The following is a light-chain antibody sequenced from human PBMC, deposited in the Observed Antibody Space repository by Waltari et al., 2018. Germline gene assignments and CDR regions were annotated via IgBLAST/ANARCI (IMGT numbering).Light chain of an antibody. CDR3: SSYGGINNSPYV. CDR2: EVS. V-gene: IGLV2-8*01. J-gene: IGLJ1*01. Sequence: QSALTQPPSASGSPGQSVTISCTGTSSDVGSHAFVSCYQQFPGKAPKLIIWEVSRRPSGVPDRFSGSKSGNTASLTVSGLQAEDEADYYCSSYGGINNSPYVFGTGTKVTV. CDR1: SSDVGSHAF.